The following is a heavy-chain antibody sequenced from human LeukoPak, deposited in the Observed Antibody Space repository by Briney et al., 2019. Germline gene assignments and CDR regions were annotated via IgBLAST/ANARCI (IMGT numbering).Heavy chain of an antibody. J-gene: IGHJ4*02. CDR2: IKPVGSEK. CDR3: ARDAVRGVIPLY. CDR1: GFTFTNYW. V-gene: IGHV3-7*05. D-gene: IGHD3-10*01. Sequence: PGGSLRLSCAASGFTFTNYWMTWVRQSPGKGLEWVANIKPVGSEKYHVDLVKGWFTITRDNAKNSLYLQMNSLRSEDTAVYYCARDAVRGVIPLYWGQGTLVTVSS.